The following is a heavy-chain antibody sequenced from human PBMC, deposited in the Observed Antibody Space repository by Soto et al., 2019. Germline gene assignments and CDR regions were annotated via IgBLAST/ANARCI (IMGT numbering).Heavy chain of an antibody. Sequence: GESLKISCKGSGYSFTSYWIGWVRQMPGKGLEWMGIIYPGVSDTRFSPSFQGQVTISADKSISTAYLQWSSLKASDTAMYYFARQKNCSGGSCYARWFDYWGQGTLVTVSS. CDR3: ARQKNCSGGSCYARWFDY. CDR1: GYSFTSYW. CDR2: IYPGVSDT. J-gene: IGHJ4*02. V-gene: IGHV5-51*01. D-gene: IGHD2-15*01.